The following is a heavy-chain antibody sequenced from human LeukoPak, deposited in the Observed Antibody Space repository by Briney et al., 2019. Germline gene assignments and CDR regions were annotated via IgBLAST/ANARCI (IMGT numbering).Heavy chain of an antibody. CDR2: ISPHGITI. CDR3: GRVGDGSGYYWDS. J-gene: IGHJ5*01. Sequence: GGSLRLSCAASGFTFSDYYMSWIRQAPGKGLEWVSYISPHGITIYYADSVKGRFTISRDNAKNSLYLQMNSLRAEDTAVYYCGRVGDGSGYYWDSWGQEPWSPSPQ. CDR1: GFTFSDYY. D-gene: IGHD3-22*01. V-gene: IGHV3-11*01.